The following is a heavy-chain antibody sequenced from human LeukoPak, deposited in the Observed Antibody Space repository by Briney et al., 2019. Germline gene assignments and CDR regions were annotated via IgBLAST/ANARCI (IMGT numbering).Heavy chain of an antibody. V-gene: IGHV1-46*01. CDR3: ARVSGVGLYGSGSYSPSPFDY. J-gene: IGHJ4*02. D-gene: IGHD3-10*01. CDR1: GYTFTSYY. CDR2: VNPSVGST. Sequence: ASVKVSCKASGYTFTSYYIHWVRRAPGQGLEWMGVVNPSVGSTTYAQKLQGRVTMTRDTSTSTVYMEMSTLGSEDTAVYYCARVSGVGLYGSGSYSPSPFDYWGQGTLVTVSS.